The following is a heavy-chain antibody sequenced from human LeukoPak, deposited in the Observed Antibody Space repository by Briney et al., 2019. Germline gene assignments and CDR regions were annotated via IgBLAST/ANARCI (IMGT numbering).Heavy chain of an antibody. J-gene: IGHJ4*02. V-gene: IGHV4-4*07. D-gene: IGHD2-21*02. CDR2: IYTGGTT. CDR3: ARDQAYCGGDCYFDF. CDR1: GGSISTFY. Sequence: SETLSLTCSVSGGSISTFYWSWIRRPAGKGLEWIGRIYTGGTTNYNPSFKSRVTISLDKSKNQFSLKLRSVTAADTAVHYCARDQAYCGGDCYFDFWGQGTLVTVSS.